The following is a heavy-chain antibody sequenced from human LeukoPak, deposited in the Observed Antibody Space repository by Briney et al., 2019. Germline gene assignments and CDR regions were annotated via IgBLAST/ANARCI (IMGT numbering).Heavy chain of an antibody. CDR3: VRADGRDGYRGLVDY. J-gene: IGHJ4*02. Sequence: PSETLSLTCAVYGGSLSGYIWSWIRQPPGKGLEWIVEINHSGSTDYNPSLKSRVTMSVDTSRNQFSLKLNSVTAADAAVYYCVRADGRDGYRGLVDYWGQGTLVTVSA. V-gene: IGHV4-34*01. D-gene: IGHD5-24*01. CDR2: INHSGST. CDR1: GGSLSGYI.